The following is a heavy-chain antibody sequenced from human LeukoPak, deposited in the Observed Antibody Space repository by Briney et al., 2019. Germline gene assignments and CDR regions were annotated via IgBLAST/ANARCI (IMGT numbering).Heavy chain of an antibody. D-gene: IGHD5-18*01. V-gene: IGHV3-23*01. CDR2: ISGSASST. J-gene: IGHJ6*03. CDR3: ARTTEGGYTYGYFYYYYMDV. Sequence: GGSLRLPCAASGFTFSNYAMSWVRQAPGKGLEWVSAISGSASSTYHADSVKGRFTISRDNSKNTLYLQMNSLRADDTAVYYCARTTEGGYTYGYFYYYYMDVWGKGTTVTISS. CDR1: GFTFSNYA.